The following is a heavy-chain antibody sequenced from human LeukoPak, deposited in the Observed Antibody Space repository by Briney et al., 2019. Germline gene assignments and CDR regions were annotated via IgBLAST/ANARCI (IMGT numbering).Heavy chain of an antibody. D-gene: IGHD6-6*01. CDR1: GFTFSSYS. CDR2: ISSSSSYI. J-gene: IGHJ5*02. V-gene: IGHV3-21*01. CDR3: ARGGSSSNDWFDP. Sequence: GSLRLSCAASGFTFSSYSMNWVRQAPGKGLEWVSSISSSSSYIYYADSVKGRFTISRDNAKNSLYLQMNSLRAEDTAVYYCARGGSSSNDWFDPWGQGTLVTVSS.